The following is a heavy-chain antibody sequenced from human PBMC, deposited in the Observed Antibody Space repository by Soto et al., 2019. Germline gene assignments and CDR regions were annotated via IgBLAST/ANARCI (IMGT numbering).Heavy chain of an antibody. Sequence: SETMSLTCTVSGGSISDGYYWSWIRQHPGKGLEWIGSISDSGSTSYNPSLKSRITVTPDTSKNQFSLHLNSVTPEDTAVYYCAREFPYYVSSDSYLDYWGQGALVTVSS. V-gene: IGHV4-31*03. CDR2: ISDSGST. CDR1: GGSISDGYY. D-gene: IGHD3-16*01. CDR3: AREFPYYVSSDSYLDY. J-gene: IGHJ4*02.